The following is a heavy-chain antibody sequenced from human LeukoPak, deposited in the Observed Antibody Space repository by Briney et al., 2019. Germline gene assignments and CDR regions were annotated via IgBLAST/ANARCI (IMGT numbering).Heavy chain of an antibody. Sequence: GSSVKVSCKASGGTFSSYAISWVRQAPGQGLEWMGWINTNTGNPTYAQGFTGRFVFSLDTSVSTAYLQISSLKAEDTAVYYCARDRSSGWYGHFDYWGQGTLVTVSS. CDR3: ARDRSSGWYGHFDY. CDR1: GGTFSSYA. V-gene: IGHV7-4-1*02. J-gene: IGHJ4*02. D-gene: IGHD6-19*01. CDR2: INTNTGNP.